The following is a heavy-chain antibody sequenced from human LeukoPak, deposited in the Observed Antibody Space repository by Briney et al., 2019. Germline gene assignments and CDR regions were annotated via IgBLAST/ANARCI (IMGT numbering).Heavy chain of an antibody. J-gene: IGHJ4*02. CDR1: GGSISSYY. Sequence: SETLSLTCTVSGGSISSYYWNWIRQPPGKGLEWIGHIYHSGTTKYNPSLKSRVTISVDTPKSQFSLKLKSVTAADTAVYYCCAEYEYGDHDYLGQGTLVSVSS. CDR2: IYHSGTT. D-gene: IGHD4/OR15-4a*01. CDR3: CAEYEYGDHDY. V-gene: IGHV4-59*01.